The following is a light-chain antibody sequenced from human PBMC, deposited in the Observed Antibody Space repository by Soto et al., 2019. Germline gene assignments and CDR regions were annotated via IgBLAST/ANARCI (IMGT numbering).Light chain of an antibody. Sequence: QSALTQPTSVSGSPGQSITISCTGNHNDIGTYDYVSWYQQHPGRAPRLLIHGVTTRPSGISDRFSASKSGLTASLTISGLQPEDEADYYCNSLTSNRIYVLGPGTKLTVL. V-gene: IGLV2-14*03. J-gene: IGLJ1*01. CDR2: GVT. CDR3: NSLTSNRIYV. CDR1: HNDIGTYDY.